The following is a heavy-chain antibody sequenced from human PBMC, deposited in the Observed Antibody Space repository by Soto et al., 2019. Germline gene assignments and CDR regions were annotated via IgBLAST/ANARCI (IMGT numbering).Heavy chain of an antibody. J-gene: IGHJ4*02. CDR1: GFTFSSYD. CDR2: IGTAGDT. V-gene: IGHV3-13*04. Sequence: PGGSLRLSCSASGFTFSSYDMHWVRQGPGKGLEWVSAIGTAGDTNYAGSVKGRLTISRENAKNSLYLQMNSLRAGDTAIYFCARAIGPTLFDYWGQGTLVTVSS. D-gene: IGHD3-22*01. CDR3: ARAIGPTLFDY.